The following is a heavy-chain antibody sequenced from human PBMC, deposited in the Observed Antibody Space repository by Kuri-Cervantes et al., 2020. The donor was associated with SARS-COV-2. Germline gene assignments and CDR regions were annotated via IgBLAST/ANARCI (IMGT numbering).Heavy chain of an antibody. Sequence: SETLSLTCTVSGGSISSGDYYWSWIRQPPGKGLEWIGSIYHSRSTYYNPSLKSRVTISVDTSKNQFSLKLSSVTAADTAVYYCARNSGYSSGWFYYYYYMDVWGKGTTVTVSS. V-gene: IGHV4-39*07. J-gene: IGHJ6*03. D-gene: IGHD6-19*01. CDR3: ARNSGYSSGWFYYYYYMDV. CDR2: IYHSRST. CDR1: GGSISSGDYY.